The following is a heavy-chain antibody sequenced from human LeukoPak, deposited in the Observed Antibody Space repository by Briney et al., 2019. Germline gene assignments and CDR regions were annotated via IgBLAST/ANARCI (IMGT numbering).Heavy chain of an antibody. Sequence: PGGSLRLSCAASGFTFSSYWMHWVRQAPGKGLVWVSRINSDGSSTSYADSVKGRFTISRDNAKNSLSLQMNGLRAEDTAVYYCARARGMDDYGDFRIKWGQGTLVTVSS. CDR1: GFTFSSYW. CDR3: ARARGMDDYGDFRIK. D-gene: IGHD4-17*01. V-gene: IGHV3-74*01. J-gene: IGHJ4*02. CDR2: INSDGSST.